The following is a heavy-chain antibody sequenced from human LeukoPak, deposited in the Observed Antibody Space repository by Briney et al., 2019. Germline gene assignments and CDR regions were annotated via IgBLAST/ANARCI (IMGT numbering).Heavy chain of an antibody. Sequence: PSETLSLTCTVSGGSISSYYWGWIRQPPGKGLGWIGYIYYSGSTNYNPSLKSRVTISVDTSKNQFSLKLSSVTAADTAVYYCARVLPSSSWSLDYWGQGTLVTVSS. V-gene: IGHV4-59*01. CDR1: GGSISSYY. J-gene: IGHJ4*02. CDR2: IYYSGST. CDR3: ARVLPSSSWSLDY. D-gene: IGHD6-13*01.